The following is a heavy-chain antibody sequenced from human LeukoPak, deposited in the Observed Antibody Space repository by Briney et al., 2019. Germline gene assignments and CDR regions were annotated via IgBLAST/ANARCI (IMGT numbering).Heavy chain of an antibody. D-gene: IGHD3-22*01. CDR3: AKDRYDSSGDYFDY. CDR2: ISSSGSTI. Sequence: GGSLRLSCAASGFTFSDYYMSWIRQAPGKGLEWVSYISSSGSTIYYADSVKGRFTISRDNAKNSLYLQMNSLRAEDTAVYYCAKDRYDSSGDYFDYWGQGTLVTVSS. V-gene: IGHV3-11*01. CDR1: GFTFSDYY. J-gene: IGHJ4*02.